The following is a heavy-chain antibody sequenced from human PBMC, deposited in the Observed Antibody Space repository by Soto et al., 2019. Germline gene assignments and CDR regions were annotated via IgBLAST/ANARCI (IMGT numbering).Heavy chain of an antibody. J-gene: IGHJ4*02. D-gene: IGHD3-22*01. CDR3: ARVGNYYDSSGYYYFDY. CDR1: GGSISSGDYY. CDR2: IYYSGST. Sequence: SETLSLTCTVSGGSISSGDYYWSWIRQPPGKGLEWIGYIYYSGSTYYNPSLKSRVTISVDTSKNQSSLKLSSVTAADTAVYYCARVGNYYDSSGYYYFDYWGQGTLVTVSS. V-gene: IGHV4-30-4*01.